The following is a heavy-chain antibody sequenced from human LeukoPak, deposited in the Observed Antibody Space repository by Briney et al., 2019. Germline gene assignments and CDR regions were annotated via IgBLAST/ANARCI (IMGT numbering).Heavy chain of an antibody. J-gene: IGHJ4*02. CDR2: INSDGSRI. CDR1: GFTLSDYW. D-gene: IGHD5-12*01. CDR3: ARAPQIGFSGFDKNY. Sequence: GGSLRLSCAASGFTLSDYWIHWVRQAPGKGLVWVSRINSDGSRIIYADSVKGRFTISRDNAKNTVYLQVNSLRADDTAVYFCARAPQIGFSGFDKNYWGQGALVTVSS. V-gene: IGHV3-74*01.